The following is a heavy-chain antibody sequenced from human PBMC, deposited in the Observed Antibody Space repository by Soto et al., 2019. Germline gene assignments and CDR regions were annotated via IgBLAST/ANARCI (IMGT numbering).Heavy chain of an antibody. CDR2: MNPNSGNT. Sequence: QVQLVQSGAEVKKPGPSVKVSCKASGYTFTSYDINWVRQATGQGLEWMGWMNPNSGNTGYAQKFQGRVTMTRNTSISTAYMELSSLRSEDTAVYYCARERGSTDYYYYYGMDVWGQGTTVTVSS. V-gene: IGHV1-8*01. D-gene: IGHD2-15*01. CDR3: ARERGSTDYYYYYGMDV. CDR1: GYTFTSYD. J-gene: IGHJ6*02.